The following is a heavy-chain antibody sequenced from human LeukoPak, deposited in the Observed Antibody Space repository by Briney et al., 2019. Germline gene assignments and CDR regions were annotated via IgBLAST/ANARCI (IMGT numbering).Heavy chain of an antibody. J-gene: IGHJ6*03. CDR1: GGSFSGHY. D-gene: IGHD2-15*01. Sequence: PSETLSLTCAVYGGSFSGHYWSWIRQPPGKGLEWIGEINHSGSTNYNPSLKSRVTISVDTSKNQFSLKLSSVTAADTAVYYCARGLQVVVAATRDPYYYYYYMDVWGKGTTVTVSS. V-gene: IGHV4-34*01. CDR3: ARGLQVVVAATRDPYYYYYYMDV. CDR2: INHSGST.